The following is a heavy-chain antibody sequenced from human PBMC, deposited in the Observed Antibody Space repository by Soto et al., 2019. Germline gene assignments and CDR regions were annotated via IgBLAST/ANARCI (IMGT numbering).Heavy chain of an antibody. V-gene: IGHV3-53*04. CDR3: ARANDFNAFDI. D-gene: IGHD2-21*02. CDR2: IYSGGST. Sequence: EVQLVESGGDLVQPGGSLRLFCAASGFSVSGGYMNWVRQAPGKGLEWVSVIYSGGSTYQADSVKGRFTISRHDSQNTLYLQMNSLRPEDSAVYYCARANDFNAFDIWGQGTMVKVSS. CDR1: GFSVSGGY. J-gene: IGHJ3*02.